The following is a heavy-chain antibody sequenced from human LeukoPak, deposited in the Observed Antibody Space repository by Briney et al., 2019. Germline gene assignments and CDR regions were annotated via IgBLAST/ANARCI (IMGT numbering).Heavy chain of an antibody. CDR2: IWYDGSNK. J-gene: IGHJ6*03. Sequence: HPGGSLRLSCVASGFTFSSYGMHWVRQAPGKGLEWVAVIWYDGSNKYYADSVKGRFTISRDNSKNTLYLQMNSLRAEDTAVYYCARDGDYGDAYYYYYYMDVWGKGTTVTGSS. CDR3: ARDGDYGDAYYYYYYMDV. CDR1: GFTFSSYG. V-gene: IGHV3-33*01. D-gene: IGHD4-17*01.